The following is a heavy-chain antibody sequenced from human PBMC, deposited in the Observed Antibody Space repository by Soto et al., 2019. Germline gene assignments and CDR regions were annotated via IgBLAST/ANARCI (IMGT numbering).Heavy chain of an antibody. V-gene: IGHV1-69*13. J-gene: IGHJ4*02. D-gene: IGHD3-22*01. CDR3: ARHYDSSGYYFDY. CDR1: VGTFSRYS. CDR2: IIPIFGTA. Sequence: SVKVSCQASVGTFSRYSSSWVRQAPGQGLEWMGGIIPIFGTANYAQKFQGRVTITADESTSTAYMELSSLRSEDTAVYYCARHYDSSGYYFDYWGQGTLVTVSS.